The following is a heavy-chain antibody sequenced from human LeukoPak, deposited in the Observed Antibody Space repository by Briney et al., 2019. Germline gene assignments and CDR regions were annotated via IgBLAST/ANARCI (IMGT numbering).Heavy chain of an antibody. CDR3: AKDLDSTGYYSYGYWGHGY. D-gene: IGHD3-22*01. CDR1: GFTFSSYA. J-gene: IGHJ6*02. Sequence: GGSLRLSCAASGFTFSSYAMNRVRQAPGKGLEWVSLISTSGRAQYAGSVKGRFTISRDNSKNTLYLQMNSLRDEDTAVYHCAKDLDSTGYYSYGYWGHGYWGQGTTVTVSS. V-gene: IGHV3-23*01. CDR2: ISTSGRA.